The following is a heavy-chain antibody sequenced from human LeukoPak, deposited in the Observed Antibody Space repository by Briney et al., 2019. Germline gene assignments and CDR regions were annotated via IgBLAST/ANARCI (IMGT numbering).Heavy chain of an antibody. CDR3: ARNSGWYGIS. J-gene: IGHJ4*02. V-gene: IGHV3-23*01. Sequence: PGGSLRLSCMVSGFTLSSYEMSWIRQAPRKGLEWVSSIEYGESTTHYADSVRGRFTISRDNYKNTLYLQLTSLSDDDTAVYFCARNSGWYGISWGQGTLVIVSS. D-gene: IGHD6-19*01. CDR2: IEYGESTT. CDR1: GFTLSSYE.